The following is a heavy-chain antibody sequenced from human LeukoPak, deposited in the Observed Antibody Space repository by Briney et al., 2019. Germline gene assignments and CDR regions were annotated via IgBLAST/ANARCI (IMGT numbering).Heavy chain of an antibody. CDR1: GGSISSSSCY. CDR2: IYYSGST. D-gene: IGHD3-10*01. J-gene: IGHJ4*02. Sequence: SETLSLTCTVSGGSISSSSCYWGWIRQPPGKGLEWIGSIYYSGSTYYNPSLKSRVTISVDTSKNQFSLKLSSVTAADTAVYYCATELILHYFDYWGQGTLVTVSS. V-gene: IGHV4-39*01. CDR3: ATELILHYFDY.